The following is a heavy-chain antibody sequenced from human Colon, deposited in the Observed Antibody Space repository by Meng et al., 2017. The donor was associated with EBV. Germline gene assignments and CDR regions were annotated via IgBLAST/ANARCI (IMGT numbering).Heavy chain of an antibody. CDR1: GASISSNNW. D-gene: IGHD5-24*01. J-gene: IGHJ4*02. CDR3: ARGNAYNAPSFDY. Sequence: QAWGPGLVEPSGPLSLTCGVSGASISSNNWWSWVRQPPGKGLELIGEIYHGGNTNYNPSLKSRVTISVDRSNDQFSLSLSSVTAADTAVYYCARGNAYNAPSFDYWGQGTLVTVSS. CDR2: IYHGGNT. V-gene: IGHV4-4*02.